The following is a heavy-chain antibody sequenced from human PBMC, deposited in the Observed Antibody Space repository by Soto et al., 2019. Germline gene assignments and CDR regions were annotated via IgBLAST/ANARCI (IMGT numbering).Heavy chain of an antibody. D-gene: IGHD2-2*01. CDR2: ISGSGDST. V-gene: IGHV3-23*01. CDR1: GFTFSSYA. Sequence: GGSLRLSCAASGFTFSSYAMRWVRQAPGKGLEWVSVISGSGDSTNYADSVKDRFTISRDNSKNSLYLQMNSLRVEDTAVYYCAKSSTWAHYYYMDVWGKGTTVTVSS. CDR3: AKSSTWAHYYYMDV. J-gene: IGHJ6*03.